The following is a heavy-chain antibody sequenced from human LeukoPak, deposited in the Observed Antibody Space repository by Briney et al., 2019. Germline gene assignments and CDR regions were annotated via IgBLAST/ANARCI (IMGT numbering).Heavy chain of an antibody. V-gene: IGHV3-23*01. CDR1: GFTFSSCA. CDR2: ISGTGVTT. J-gene: IGHJ4*02. CDR3: ATHYDTSGYYYFDF. D-gene: IGHD3-22*01. Sequence: GGSLRLSCAASGFTFSSCALTWVCQAPGKGLEWVSTISGTGVTTFYADSVRGRFTISRDNSKNTLYLQMSSLRAEDTAVYYCATHYDTSGYYYFDFWGQGTLVTVSS.